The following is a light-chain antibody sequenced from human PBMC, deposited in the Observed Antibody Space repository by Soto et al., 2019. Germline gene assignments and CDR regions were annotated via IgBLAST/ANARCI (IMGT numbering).Light chain of an antibody. CDR3: QQHNNYPWT. CDR1: QTINTW. V-gene: IGKV1-5*01. J-gene: IGKJ1*01. CDR2: DSF. Sequence: IQMTHSPATLSAPVLYSLTITFLASQTINTWLSWYHQKPGEAPNLLMYDSFTLESGVPSRFSGSGSGTEFTLTISSLQPDDFATYYCQQHNNYPWTFGQGTKVDIK.